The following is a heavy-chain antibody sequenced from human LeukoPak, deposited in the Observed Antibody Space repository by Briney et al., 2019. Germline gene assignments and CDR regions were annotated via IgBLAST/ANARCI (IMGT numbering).Heavy chain of an antibody. CDR2: ISGSGGST. D-gene: IGHD2-15*01. CDR3: AKTPLGYCSGGSCSHSY. CDR1: GFTFSSYA. J-gene: IGHJ4*02. Sequence: GGSLRLSCADSGFTFSSYAMSGVRQAPGKGLEWVSAISGSGGSTYYADSVKGRFTISRDNSKNTLYLQMNSLRAEDTAVYYCAKTPLGYCSGGSCSHSYWGQGTLVTVSS. V-gene: IGHV3-23*01.